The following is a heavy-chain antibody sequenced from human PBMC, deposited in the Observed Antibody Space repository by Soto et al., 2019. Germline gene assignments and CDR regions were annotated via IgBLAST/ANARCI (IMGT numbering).Heavy chain of an antibody. Sequence: QVQLVESGGGVVQPGRSLRLSCAASGFTFSSYGMHWVRQAPGKGLEWVTLIWYDASDKYYADSVKGRFTISRDNSKNPLDLQRNSRRAEDTAVYYCARDRDVTFGDAFDIWGQGTMVTVSS. V-gene: IGHV3-33*01. D-gene: IGHD3-16*01. CDR1: GFTFSSYG. CDR2: IWYDASDK. J-gene: IGHJ3*02. CDR3: ARDRDVTFGDAFDI.